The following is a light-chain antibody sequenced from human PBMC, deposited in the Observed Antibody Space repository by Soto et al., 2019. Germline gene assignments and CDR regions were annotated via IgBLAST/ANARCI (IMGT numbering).Light chain of an antibody. CDR3: RQYNIWPPYT. CDR2: GAS. CDR1: QRVSSN. J-gene: IGKJ2*01. Sequence: EVEMTQSPATVSVSPGERVTLSCRASQRVSSNVAWYQQKPGQAPRVLIFGASTRATGTPARFSGSGSGTEFTLTISSLQPEDFAVYYCRQYNIWPPYTFGQGTKVDIK. V-gene: IGKV3-15*01.